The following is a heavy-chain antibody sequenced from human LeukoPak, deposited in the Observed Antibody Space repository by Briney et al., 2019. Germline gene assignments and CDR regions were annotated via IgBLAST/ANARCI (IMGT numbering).Heavy chain of an antibody. CDR2: IKQDGSEK. CDR3: AKAHLAFVTWIQLWFRVFEADY. CDR1: GFTFSSYW. J-gene: IGHJ4*02. D-gene: IGHD5-18*01. Sequence: QSGGSLRLSCAASGFTFSSYWMSWVRQAPGKGLEWVANIKQDGSEKYYVDSVKGRFTISRDNSKNTLYLQMNSLRAEDTAVYYCAKAHLAFVTWIQLWFRVFEADYWGQGTLVTVSS. V-gene: IGHV3-7*01.